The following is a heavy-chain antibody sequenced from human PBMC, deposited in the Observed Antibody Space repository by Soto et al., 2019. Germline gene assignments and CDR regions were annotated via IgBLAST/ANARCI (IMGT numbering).Heavy chain of an antibody. CDR1: GVTVSSNY. D-gene: IGHD1-20*01. Sequence: PGGSLRLSCAASGVTVSSNYMSWVRQAPGKGLEWVSVIYSGGSTYYADSVKGRFTISRDNSKNTLYLQMNSLRAEDTAVYYCARALRYNWNDGDDVFDVWGQGKTVPVS. CDR3: ARALRYNWNDGDDVFDV. CDR2: IYSGGST. V-gene: IGHV3-66*01. J-gene: IGHJ3*01.